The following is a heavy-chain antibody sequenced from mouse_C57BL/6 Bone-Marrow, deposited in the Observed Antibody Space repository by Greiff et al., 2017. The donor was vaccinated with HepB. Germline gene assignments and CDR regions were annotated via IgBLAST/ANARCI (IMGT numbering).Heavy chain of an antibody. V-gene: IGHV5-4*01. Sequence: EVQLVESGGGLVKPGGSLKLSCAASGFTFSSYAMSWVRQTPEKRLEWVATISDGGSYTYYPDNVKGRFTISRDNAKNNLYLQMSHLKSEDTAMYYCARGRGYYGSKDWYFDVWGTGTTVTVSS. CDR3: ARGRGYYGSKDWYFDV. CDR1: GFTFSSYA. CDR2: ISDGGSYT. D-gene: IGHD1-1*01. J-gene: IGHJ1*03.